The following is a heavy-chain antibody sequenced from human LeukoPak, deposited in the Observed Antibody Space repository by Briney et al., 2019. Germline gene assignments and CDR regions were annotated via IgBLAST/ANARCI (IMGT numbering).Heavy chain of an antibody. CDR2: INAGNGNT. V-gene: IGHV1-3*01. CDR3: ASSPTYYYYYGMDV. Sequence: GASVKVSCKASGYTFTSYAMHWVRQAPGQRLEWMGWINAGNGNTKYSQKFQGRVTITRDTSASTAYMELSSLRSDDTAVYYCASSPTYYYYYGMDVWGQGTTVTVSS. J-gene: IGHJ6*02. CDR1: GYTFTSYA.